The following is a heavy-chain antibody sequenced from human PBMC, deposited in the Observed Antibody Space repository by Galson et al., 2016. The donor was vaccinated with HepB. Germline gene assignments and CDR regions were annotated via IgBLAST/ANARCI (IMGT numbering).Heavy chain of an antibody. CDR2: VTETGRT. CDR1: GGSISGYY. Sequence: SETLSLTCAVYGGSISGYYWSWIRQPPGKGLEWIGEVTETGRTNDNPSLKSRVPVSLATSKDRFSLRLTSVTAADTAVYYCARTPPGDYYYAMDVWGEGTTVIV. CDR3: ARTPPGDYYYAMDV. J-gene: IGHJ6*02. V-gene: IGHV4-34*01.